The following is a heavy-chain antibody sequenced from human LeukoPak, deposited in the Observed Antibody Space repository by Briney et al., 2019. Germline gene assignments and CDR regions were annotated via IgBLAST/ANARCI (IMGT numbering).Heavy chain of an antibody. V-gene: IGHV4-59*01. D-gene: IGHD3-10*01. CDR3: AREWSIRGVNSYGMDV. Sequence: SETLSLNCTVSGGSISSYYWSWIRKPPGKGLEWIGYIYYSGSTNYNPSLKSRVTISVDTSKNQFSLKLSSVTAADTAVYYCAREWSIRGVNSYGMDVWGKGTTVTVSS. CDR2: IYYSGST. CDR1: GGSISSYY. J-gene: IGHJ6*04.